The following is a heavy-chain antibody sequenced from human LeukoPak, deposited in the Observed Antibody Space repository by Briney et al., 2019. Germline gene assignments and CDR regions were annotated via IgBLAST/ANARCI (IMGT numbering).Heavy chain of an antibody. CDR2: ISSSSTYI. J-gene: IGHJ4*02. D-gene: IGHD3-3*01. CDR1: GFIFSNYW. Sequence: GGSLRLSCAASGFIFSNYWMGWVRQAPGKGLEWVSSISSSSTYIYYADSVKGRFTISRDNAKNSLYLQMNSLRAEDTAVYYCARVDNPYYDFDYWGQGTLVTVSS. CDR3: ARVDNPYYDFDY. V-gene: IGHV3-21*01.